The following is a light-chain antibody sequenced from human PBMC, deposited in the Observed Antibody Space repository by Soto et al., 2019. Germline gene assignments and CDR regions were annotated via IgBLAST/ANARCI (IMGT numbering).Light chain of an antibody. V-gene: IGKV1-17*01. CDR2: ATS. CDR1: QGIRNY. Sequence: DIQMTQSPFSLSASVGDRVTITCRASQGIRNYLGWFQQKPGEAPKRLIYATSSLEGGVPSRFSGSGSGTEFTLTISSLQPEDFATYYCLQNNSYPYTFGQGTKLEIK. CDR3: LQNNSYPYT. J-gene: IGKJ2*01.